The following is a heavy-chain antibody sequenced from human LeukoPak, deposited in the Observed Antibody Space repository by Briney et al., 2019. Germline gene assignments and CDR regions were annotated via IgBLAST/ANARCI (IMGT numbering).Heavy chain of an antibody. CDR2: IYYSGST. Sequence: SETLSLTCTVSGGSISSYYWSWIRQPPGKGLEWIGYIYYSGSTNYNPSLKSRVTISVDTSKNQFSLKLSSVTAADTAVYYCARGGYYDSSGYLFDYWGQGTLVTVSS. CDR1: GGSISSYY. CDR3: ARGGYYDSSGYLFDY. D-gene: IGHD3-22*01. V-gene: IGHV4-59*01. J-gene: IGHJ4*02.